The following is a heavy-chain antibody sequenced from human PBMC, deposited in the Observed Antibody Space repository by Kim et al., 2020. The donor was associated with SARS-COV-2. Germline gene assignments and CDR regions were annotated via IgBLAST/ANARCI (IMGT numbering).Heavy chain of an antibody. V-gene: IGHV4-39*01. D-gene: IGHD3-22*01. J-gene: IGHJ3*02. CDR3: ARLPYYYDSSGYNYAFDI. Sequence: SRVTISVDTSKNQCSLKLSSVTAADTAVYYCARLPYYYDSSGYNYAFDIWGQGTMVTVSS.